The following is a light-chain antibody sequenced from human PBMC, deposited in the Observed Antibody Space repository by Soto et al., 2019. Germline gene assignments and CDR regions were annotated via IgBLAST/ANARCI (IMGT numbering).Light chain of an antibody. CDR1: SSDVGGYNS. V-gene: IGLV2-8*01. J-gene: IGLJ2*01. CDR2: EVT. Sequence: QSVLTQPPSASGSPGQSVTISCTGTSSDVGGYNSVSWYQQYPGKAPKLMIYEVTTRPSGVPDRFSGSRSGNTASLTVSGLQAEDEADYYCSSYAGSNNLVFGGGTKLTVL. CDR3: SSYAGSNNLV.